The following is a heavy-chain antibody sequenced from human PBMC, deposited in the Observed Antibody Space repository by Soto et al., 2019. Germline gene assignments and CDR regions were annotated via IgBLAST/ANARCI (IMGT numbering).Heavy chain of an antibody. V-gene: IGHV4-59*11. J-gene: IGHJ2*01. Sequence: TLWVACTGCGGEIGLQYRSWIRQPPGKGLEWIGYIYYSGSTNYNPSLKSRVTISVDTSKNQFSLKLSSVTAADTAVYYCACSRGAPRDRYSFQAPRSTDL. CDR3: ACSRGAPRDRYSFQAPRSTDL. CDR2: IYYSGST. CDR1: GGEIGLQY. D-gene: IGHD2-15*01.